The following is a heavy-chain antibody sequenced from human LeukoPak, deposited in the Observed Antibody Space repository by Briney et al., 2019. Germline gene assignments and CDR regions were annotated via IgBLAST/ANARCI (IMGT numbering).Heavy chain of an antibody. CDR1: GGTFYSHP. D-gene: IGHD1-26*01. CDR3: ATGGWELLGFVVDY. Sequence: SVKVSCKASGGTFYSHPITWVRQAPGQGLEWMGRIIPILAIANYAQKFQGRVTITADKSTSTAYMELSSLRSEDTAVYYCATGGWELLGFVVDYWGQGTLVTVSS. CDR2: IIPILAIA. J-gene: IGHJ4*02. V-gene: IGHV1-69*02.